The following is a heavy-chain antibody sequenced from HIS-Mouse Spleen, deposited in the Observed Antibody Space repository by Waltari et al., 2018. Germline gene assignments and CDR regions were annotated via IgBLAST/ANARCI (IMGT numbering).Heavy chain of an antibody. CDR1: GGSISSGGYY. D-gene: IGHD3-3*01. CDR3: ARSPYYDVWSGYSDNWFDP. J-gene: IGHJ5*02. CDR2: IYYRWST. V-gene: IGHV4-31*03. Sequence: QVQLQESGPGLVKPSQTLSLTCTVSGGSISSGGYYWSWIRQHPGKGLEWIGYIYYRWSTVCNPSIKSRVTIPVDTSKNQFSLKLGSVTAAETAVYYCARSPYYDVWSGYSDNWFDPWGQGTLVTVSS.